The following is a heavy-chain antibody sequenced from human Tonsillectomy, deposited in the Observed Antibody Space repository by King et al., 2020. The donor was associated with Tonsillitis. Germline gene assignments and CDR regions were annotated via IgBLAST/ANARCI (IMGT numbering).Heavy chain of an antibody. CDR1: GGSISSSY. Sequence: LQLQESGPGLVKPSETLSLTCTVSGGSISSSYWSWIRQPPGKGLEFIGYISDSGTTNYNPSLKSRVTISVDTSKDQFSLKLSSVTAADTAVYYCARVSYMGILTPPYYYYYMDVWGKGTTVTVSS. CDR3: ARVSYMGILTPPYYYYYMDV. J-gene: IGHJ6*03. D-gene: IGHD4-23*01. CDR2: ISDSGTT. V-gene: IGHV4-59*01.